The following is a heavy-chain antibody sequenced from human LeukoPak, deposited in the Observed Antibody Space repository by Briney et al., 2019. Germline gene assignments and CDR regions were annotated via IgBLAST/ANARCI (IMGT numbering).Heavy chain of an antibody. V-gene: IGHV1-2*02. CDR3: ARDWGHITMIVVANGWFDP. CDR2: INPNSGGT. Sequence: ASVKVSCKASGYTFTSYAMHWVRQAPGQRLEWMGWINPNSGGTNYAQKFQGRVTMTRDTSISTAYMELSRLRSDDTAVYYCARDWGHITMIVVANGWFDPWGQGTLVTVSS. J-gene: IGHJ5*02. CDR1: GYTFTSYA. D-gene: IGHD3-22*01.